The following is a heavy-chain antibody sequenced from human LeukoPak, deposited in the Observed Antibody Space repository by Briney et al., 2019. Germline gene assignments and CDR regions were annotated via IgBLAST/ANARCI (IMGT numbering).Heavy chain of an antibody. V-gene: IGHV4-39*07. Sequence: SETLSLTCTVSGGSISSSSYYWGWIRQPPGKGLEWIGSIYYSGSTYYNPSLKSRVTISVDTSKNQFSLKLSSVTAADTAVYYCARDRGFGEPLDYWGQGTLVTVSS. J-gene: IGHJ4*02. CDR1: GGSISSSSYY. CDR2: IYYSGST. D-gene: IGHD3-10*01. CDR3: ARDRGFGEPLDY.